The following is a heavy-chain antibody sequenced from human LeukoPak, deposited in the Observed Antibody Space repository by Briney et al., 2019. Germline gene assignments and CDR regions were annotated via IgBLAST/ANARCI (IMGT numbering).Heavy chain of an antibody. D-gene: IGHD1-26*01. J-gene: IGHJ4*02. Sequence: PSETLSLTCTVSGYSISSGYYWGWIRQPPGKGLEWIGSIYHSGSTYYNPSLKSRVTISVDTSKNQFSLKLSSVTAADTAVYYCVRIIVGAADYWGQGTLVTASS. V-gene: IGHV4-38-2*02. CDR2: IYHSGST. CDR1: GYSISSGYY. CDR3: VRIIVGAADY.